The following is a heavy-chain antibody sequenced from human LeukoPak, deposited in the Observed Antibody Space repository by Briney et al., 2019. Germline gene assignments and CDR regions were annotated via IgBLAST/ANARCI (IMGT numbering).Heavy chain of an antibody. D-gene: IGHD3-10*01. Sequence: SETLSLTCTVSGGSISSSSYYWGWIRQPPGKGLEWIGSIYYSGSTYYNPSLKSRVTISVDTSKNQFSLKLSSVTAADTAVYYCAREGRVVPNDAFDIWGQGTMVTVSS. V-gene: IGHV4-39*07. CDR1: GGSISSSSYY. J-gene: IGHJ3*02. CDR2: IYYSGST. CDR3: AREGRVVPNDAFDI.